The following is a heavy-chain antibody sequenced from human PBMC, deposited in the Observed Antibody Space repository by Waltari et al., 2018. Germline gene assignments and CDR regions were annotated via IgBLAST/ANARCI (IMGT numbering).Heavy chain of an antibody. J-gene: IGHJ5*02. CDR2: INPNSGGT. CDR3: ARERAAAIGWFDP. CDR1: GYTFTGYY. D-gene: IGHD2-2*01. Sequence: QVQLVQSGAEVKKPGASVKVSCKASGYTFTGYYMHWVRQAPGQGLEWMGRINPNSGGTNYDQKFQGRVTMTRDTSISTAYMELSRLRSDDTAVYYCARERAAAIGWFDPWGQGTLVTVSS. V-gene: IGHV1-2*06.